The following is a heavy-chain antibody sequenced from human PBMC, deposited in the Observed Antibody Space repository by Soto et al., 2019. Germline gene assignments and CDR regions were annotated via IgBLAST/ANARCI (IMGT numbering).Heavy chain of an antibody. Sequence: SETLSLTCTVSGGSISSGDYYWSWIRQPPGKGLEWIGYIYYSGSTYYNPSLKSRVTISVDTSKNQFSLKLSSVTAADTAVYYCARILETGRLFDYWGQGTLVTVSS. CDR3: ARILETGRLFDY. J-gene: IGHJ4*02. V-gene: IGHV4-30-4*01. D-gene: IGHD1-1*01. CDR2: IYYSGST. CDR1: GGSISSGDYY.